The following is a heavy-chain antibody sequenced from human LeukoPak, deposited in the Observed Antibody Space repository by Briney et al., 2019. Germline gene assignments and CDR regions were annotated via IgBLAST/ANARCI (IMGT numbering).Heavy chain of an antibody. V-gene: IGHV4-59*01. CDR2: IYYSGST. D-gene: IGHD3-22*01. J-gene: IGHJ4*02. CDR1: GGSISSYY. Sequence: SETQSLTCTVSGGSISSYYWSWIRQPPGKGLEWIGYIYYSGSTNYNPSLKSRVTISVDTSKNQFSLKLSSVTAADTAVYYCASGAYDGSGYYHYWGQGTLVTVSS. CDR3: ASGAYDGSGYYHY.